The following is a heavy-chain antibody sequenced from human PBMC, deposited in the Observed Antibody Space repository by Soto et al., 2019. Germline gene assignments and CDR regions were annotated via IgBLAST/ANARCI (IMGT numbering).Heavy chain of an antibody. CDR3: AKDEYDILTGYLRYNYYYYGMDV. V-gene: IGHV3-23*01. J-gene: IGHJ6*02. CDR1: GFTFSSYA. Sequence: PGGSLRLSCAASGFTFSSYAMSWVRQAPGKGLEWVSAISGSGGSTYYADSVKGRFTISRDNSKNTLYLQMNSLRAEDTAVYYCAKDEYDILTGYLRYNYYYYGMDVWGQGTTVTVSS. D-gene: IGHD3-9*01. CDR2: ISGSGGST.